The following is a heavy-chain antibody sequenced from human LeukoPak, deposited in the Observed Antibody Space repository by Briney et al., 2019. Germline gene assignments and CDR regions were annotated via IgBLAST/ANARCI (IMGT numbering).Heavy chain of an antibody. J-gene: IGHJ4*02. Sequence: GRSLRLSCAASGFTFSSYAMDWVRQAPGKGLEWVAAISYDGSNKYYADSVKGRFTISRDNSKNTLYLQMNSLRAEDTAVYYCARSGHFRQATYFDYWGQGTLVTVSS. CDR1: GFTFSSYA. CDR2: ISYDGSNK. CDR3: ARSGHFRQATYFDY. V-gene: IGHV3-30*04. D-gene: IGHD1-26*01.